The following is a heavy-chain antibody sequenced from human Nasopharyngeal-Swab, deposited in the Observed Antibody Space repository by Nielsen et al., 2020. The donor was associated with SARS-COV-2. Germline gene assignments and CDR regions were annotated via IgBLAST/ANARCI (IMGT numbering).Heavy chain of an antibody. D-gene: IGHD6-19*01. Sequence: GESLKISCAASGFTFSSYWMHWVRPAPGKGLVWVSRINSAGGSTRDADSVKGRFTISRDNAKNTLYLQMNSLRAEDTAVYYCARPGSSGSYDAFDIWGQGTMVTVSS. J-gene: IGHJ3*02. CDR2: INSAGGST. V-gene: IGHV3-74*01. CDR1: GFTFSSYW. CDR3: ARPGSSGSYDAFDI.